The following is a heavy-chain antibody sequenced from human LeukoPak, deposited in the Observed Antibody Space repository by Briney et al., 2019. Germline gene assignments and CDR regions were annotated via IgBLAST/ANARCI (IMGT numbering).Heavy chain of an antibody. CDR3: ARAALFCSGGSCYPYFDY. V-gene: IGHV1-2*04. Sequence: ASVKVSCKASGYTFTGYYMHWVRQAPGQGLEWMGWINPNSGGTNYAQKFQGWVTMTRDTSISTAYMELSRLRSDDTAVYYCARAALFCSGGSCYPYFDYWGQGTLVTVSS. CDR2: INPNSGGT. D-gene: IGHD2-15*01. J-gene: IGHJ4*02. CDR1: GYTFTGYY.